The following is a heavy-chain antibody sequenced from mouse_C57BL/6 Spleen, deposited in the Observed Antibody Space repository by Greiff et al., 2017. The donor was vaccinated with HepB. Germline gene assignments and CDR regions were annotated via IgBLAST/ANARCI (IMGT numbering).Heavy chain of an antibody. CDR1: GYAFSSSW. CDR2: IYPGDGDT. J-gene: IGHJ3*01. Sequence: QVQLQQSGPELVKPGASVKISCKASGYAFSSSWMNWVKQRPGKGLEWIGRIYPGDGDTNYNGKFKGKATLTADKSSSTAYMQLSSLTSEDSAVYFCARTDGYYSLAWFAYWGQGTLVTVSA. V-gene: IGHV1-82*01. CDR3: ARTDGYYSLAWFAY. D-gene: IGHD2-3*01.